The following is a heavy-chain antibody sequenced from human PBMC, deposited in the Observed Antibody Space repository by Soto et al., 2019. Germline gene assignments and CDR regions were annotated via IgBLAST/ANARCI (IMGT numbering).Heavy chain of an antibody. CDR2: ISGDGTST. D-gene: IGHD5-12*01. V-gene: IGHV3-74*01. Sequence: PGGSLRLSCAASGFTFSSWMHWVRQAPGKGLVWVSRISGDGTSTYYADSVQGRFTVSRDNAKSTLYLQMSSLRDEDTAVYYCARGYSGYGNFDYWGLGTLVTVSS. J-gene: IGHJ4*02. CDR3: ARGYSGYGNFDY. CDR1: GFTFSSW.